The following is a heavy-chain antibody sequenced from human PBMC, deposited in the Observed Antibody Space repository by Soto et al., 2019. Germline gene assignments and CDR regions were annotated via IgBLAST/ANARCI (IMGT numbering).Heavy chain of an antibody. V-gene: IGHV3-30*18. Sequence: SLRLSFADSGFTFSSYGLNWVRQAPCKVLEWVAVISYDGSNKYYADYVKGRFTISRDNSKNTLYLQMNSLRAEDTAVYYCAKDRRSGGGSFGNYYYYYGMDVWGQGTTIT. CDR2: ISYDGSNK. CDR1: GFTFSSYG. D-gene: IGHD2-15*01. CDR3: AKDRRSGGGSFGNYYYYYGMDV. J-gene: IGHJ6*02.